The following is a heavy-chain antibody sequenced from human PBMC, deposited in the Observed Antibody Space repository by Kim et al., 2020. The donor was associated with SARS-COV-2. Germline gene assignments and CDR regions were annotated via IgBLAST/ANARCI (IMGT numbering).Heavy chain of an antibody. D-gene: IGHD3-3*01. J-gene: IGHJ6*03. CDR3: ARAIFGGLHYYYMDV. CDR2: INHSGST. V-gene: IGHV4-34*01. CDR1: GGSFSANF. Sequence: SETLSLTCGVYGGSFSANFWSWIRQPPGKGLEWIGEINHSGSTNYNPSLKSRVTISVDTSKRQFSLKLSSVIAADTAVYYCARAIFGGLHYYYMDVWGKGTTVTVSS.